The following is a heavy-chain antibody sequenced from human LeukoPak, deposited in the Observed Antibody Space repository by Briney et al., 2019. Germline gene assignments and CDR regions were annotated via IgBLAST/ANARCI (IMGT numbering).Heavy chain of an antibody. CDR2: IKQDGSEQ. CDR1: GFTFSSYW. D-gene: IGHD5-18*01. V-gene: IGHV3-7*01. CDR3: ARFGYSHGYGWGGGYYYYYMDV. J-gene: IGHJ6*03. Sequence: QPGGSLRPSCAASGFTFSSYWMSWVRQAPGKGLEWVANIKQDGSEQYYVDSVKGRFTIFRDNAKNSVYLQMNSLRAEDTAVYYCARFGYSHGYGWGGGYYYYYMDVWGKGTTVTVSS.